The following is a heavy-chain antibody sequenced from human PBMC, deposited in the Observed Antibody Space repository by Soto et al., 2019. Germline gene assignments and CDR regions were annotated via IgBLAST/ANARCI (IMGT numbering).Heavy chain of an antibody. J-gene: IGHJ6*02. Sequence: QVQLVQSGAEVKKPGASVKVSCKASGYTFTSYGISWVRQAPGQGLEWMGWISAYNGNTNYAQKPQGRVTMTTDTSTSTAYMALRSLRSDDTAMYYYAEEHIAVAGTNYYGMDVWGQGTTVTASS. V-gene: IGHV1-18*01. CDR3: AEEHIAVAGTNYYGMDV. D-gene: IGHD6-19*01. CDR2: ISAYNGNT. CDR1: GYTFTSYG.